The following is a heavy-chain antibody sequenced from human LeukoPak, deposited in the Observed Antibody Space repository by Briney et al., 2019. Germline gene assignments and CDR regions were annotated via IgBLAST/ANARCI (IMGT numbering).Heavy chain of an antibody. Sequence: PSETLSLTCTVSGGSISGYYWNWIRQPPGKGLEWIGYIYYSGSTYYNPSPKSRVTISVDTSKNQFSLKLSAVSAADTAVYYCARGLYYDILTGYRNNDAFDIWGQGTMVTVSS. CDR1: GGSISGYY. CDR2: IYYSGST. CDR3: ARGLYYDILTGYRNNDAFDI. V-gene: IGHV4-59*01. J-gene: IGHJ3*02. D-gene: IGHD3-9*01.